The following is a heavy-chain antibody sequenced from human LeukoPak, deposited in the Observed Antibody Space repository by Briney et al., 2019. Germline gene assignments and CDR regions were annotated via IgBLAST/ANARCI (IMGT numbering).Heavy chain of an antibody. V-gene: IGHV4-59*08. CDR3: ARGARAGYNLEPFDY. D-gene: IGHD5-24*01. J-gene: IGHJ4*02. Sequence: PSETLSLTCTVSGGSISTFHWSWIRQPPGKGLEWIGYIHHSGTTNYNPSLKSRVTISVDTSKNQFSLKLSSVTAADTAVYYCARGARAGYNLEPFDYWGQGTLVTVSS. CDR1: GGSISTFH. CDR2: IHHSGTT.